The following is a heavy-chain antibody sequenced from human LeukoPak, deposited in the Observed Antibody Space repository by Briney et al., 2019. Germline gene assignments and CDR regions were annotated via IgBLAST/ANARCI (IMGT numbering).Heavy chain of an antibody. V-gene: IGHV1-69*04. Sequence: GSSVKVSCKASGGTFSSYAISWVRQAPGQGLEWMGRIIPILGIANYAQKFQGRVTITADKSTSTAYMELSSLRSEDTAVYYCAREVYYYDSSGYPRPPYDAFDIWGQGTMVTVSS. D-gene: IGHD3-22*01. CDR2: IIPILGIA. CDR3: AREVYYYDSSGYPRPPYDAFDI. CDR1: GGTFSSYA. J-gene: IGHJ3*02.